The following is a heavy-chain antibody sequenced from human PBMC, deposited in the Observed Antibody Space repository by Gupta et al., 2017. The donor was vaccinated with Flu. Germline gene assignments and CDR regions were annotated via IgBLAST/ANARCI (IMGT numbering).Heavy chain of an antibody. CDR2: ISWNSDTI. CDR3: VKDRGYTWDAIDF. J-gene: IGHJ3*01. D-gene: IGHD6-13*01. Sequence: EVQMVESGGGLVQPGRSLRLSCADSGITFDGYAMNWVRQAPGKGLAWVSWISWNSDTIGYADSVKGRFTLSRDTAKNSLYLQMNSLRPEDTALYYCVKDRGYTWDAIDFWCQGTMVTVSS. V-gene: IGHV3-9*01. CDR1: GITFDGYA.